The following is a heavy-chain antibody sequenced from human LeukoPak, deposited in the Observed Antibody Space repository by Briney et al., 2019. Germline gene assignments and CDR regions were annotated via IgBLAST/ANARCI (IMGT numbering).Heavy chain of an antibody. J-gene: IGHJ2*01. Sequence: GGSLRLSCAASGFIFDDYGMSWVRHVPGKGLEWVSGINWNGGSTSYADSVKGRFTISRDNSKNTLYLQMNSLRAQDTAVYYCAKEDYGDIYWYFELWGRGTLVTVSS. CDR1: GFIFDDYG. D-gene: IGHD4-17*01. V-gene: IGHV3-20*04. CDR3: AKEDYGDIYWYFEL. CDR2: INWNGGST.